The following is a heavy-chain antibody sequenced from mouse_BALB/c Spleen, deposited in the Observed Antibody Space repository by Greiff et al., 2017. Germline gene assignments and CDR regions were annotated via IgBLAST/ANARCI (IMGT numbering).Heavy chain of an antibody. Sequence: LEESGAELARPGASVKMSCKASGYTFTSYTMHWVKQRPGQGLEWIGYINPSSGYTNYNQKFKDKATLTADKSSSTAYMQLSSLTSEDSAVYYCARSTVVATRGGTNYAMDYWGQGTSVTVSS. CDR2: INPSSGYT. CDR1: GYTFTSYT. V-gene: IGHV1-4*01. D-gene: IGHD1-1*01. CDR3: ARSTVVATRGGTNYAMDY. J-gene: IGHJ4*01.